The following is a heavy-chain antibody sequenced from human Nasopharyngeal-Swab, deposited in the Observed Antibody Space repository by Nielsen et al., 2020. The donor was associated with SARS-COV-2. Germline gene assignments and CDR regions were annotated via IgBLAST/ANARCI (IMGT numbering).Heavy chain of an antibody. CDR3: AKDRDRRQLANWFDP. Sequence: GGSLRLSCAASGFTFSSYGMHWVRQAPGKGLEWVAVISYDGSNKYYADSVKGRFTISRDNSKNTLYLQMNSLRAEDTAVYYCAKDRDRRQLANWFDPWGQGTLVTVSS. D-gene: IGHD6-13*01. CDR1: GFTFSSYG. J-gene: IGHJ5*02. CDR2: ISYDGSNK. V-gene: IGHV3-30*18.